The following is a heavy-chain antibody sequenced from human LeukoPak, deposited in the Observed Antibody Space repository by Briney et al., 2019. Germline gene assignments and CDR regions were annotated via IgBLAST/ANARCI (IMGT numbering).Heavy chain of an antibody. CDR2: IIPIFGTA. CDR1: GGTFSSYA. V-gene: IGHV1-69*13. Sequence: ASVKVSCKASGGTFSSYAISWVRQAPGQGLEWMGGIIPIFGTANYAQKFQGRVTITADESTSTAYMELSSLRSEDTAVYYCARGTTIFGVVISYYFDYWGQGTLVTVSS. CDR3: ARGTTIFGVVISYYFDY. J-gene: IGHJ4*02. D-gene: IGHD3-3*01.